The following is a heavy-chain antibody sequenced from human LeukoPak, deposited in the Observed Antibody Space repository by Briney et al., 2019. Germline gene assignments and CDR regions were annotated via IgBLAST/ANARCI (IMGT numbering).Heavy chain of an antibody. CDR3: ARDWRLDPHDAFDI. CDR2: MNPNSGNT. CDR1: GYTFTSYD. D-gene: IGHD3-9*01. Sequence: ASVKVSCKASGYTFTSYDINWVRQATGQGLEWMGWMNPNSGNTGYAQKFQGRVTMTRDTSTGTAYMELMSLRSDDTAVYYCARDWRLDPHDAFDIWGQGTMVTVSS. J-gene: IGHJ3*02. V-gene: IGHV1-8*02.